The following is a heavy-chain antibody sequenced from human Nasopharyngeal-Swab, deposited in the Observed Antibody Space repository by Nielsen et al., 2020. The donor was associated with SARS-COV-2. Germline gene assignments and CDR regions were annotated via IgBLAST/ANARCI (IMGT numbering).Heavy chain of an antibody. V-gene: IGHV4-34*01. Sequence: SETLSPTCVVYGGSFSGYYWSWIRQLPGKGLEWIGEINHSGSTNYNPSLKSRVTIPVDTSKNQFPLKLSSVTPADTAVYYCARGRRRGYSGYDSGYYYYYYGMDVWGQGTTVTVSS. CDR1: GGSFSGYY. D-gene: IGHD5-12*01. CDR3: ARGRRRGYSGYDSGYYYYYYGMDV. J-gene: IGHJ6*02. CDR2: INHSGST.